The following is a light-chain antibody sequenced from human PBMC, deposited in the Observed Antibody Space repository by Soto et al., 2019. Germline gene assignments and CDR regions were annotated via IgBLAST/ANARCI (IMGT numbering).Light chain of an antibody. CDR1: QSVGSN. V-gene: IGKV3-15*01. Sequence: EVVMTQSPATLSVSPGERATLSCRASQSVGSNVAWYQQRPGRAPRLVIYGASTRATGIPGRFSGSWSGTEFTLTISSLQSEDFATYFCQQYDRWPPKTFGGGTKVDIK. CDR2: GAS. J-gene: IGKJ4*02. CDR3: QQYDRWPPKT.